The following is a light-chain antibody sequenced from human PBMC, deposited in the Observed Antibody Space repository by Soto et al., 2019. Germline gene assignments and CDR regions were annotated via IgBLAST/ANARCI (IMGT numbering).Light chain of an antibody. CDR1: SSNIGTPHD. Sequence: QCVLTQPPSVCGAPGQRVTISCTWDSSNIGTPHDVQWYQQVPGTVPKLLIYADYERPSGVPDRFSGSKSGASAALVITGLRADDEADYYCQSYDNNVSGWVFGGGTKLTVL. CDR3: QSYDNNVSGWV. J-gene: IGLJ3*02. V-gene: IGLV1-40*01. CDR2: ADY.